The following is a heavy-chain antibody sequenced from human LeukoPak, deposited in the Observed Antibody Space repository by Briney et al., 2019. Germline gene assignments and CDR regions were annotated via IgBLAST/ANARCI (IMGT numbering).Heavy chain of an antibody. J-gene: IGHJ3*02. CDR2: IDHAGTNAGT. CDR3: AKNWGPLDM. CDR1: GFTFSDFS. D-gene: IGHD3-16*01. Sequence: GGSLRLCCAASGFTFSDFSMTWVRQAPGKGLEWVSSIDHAGTNAGTYYADSVKGRFTISRDNSKNTLCLQLNSLRAGDTAVYYCAKNWGPLDMRGQGTMVTVSS. V-gene: IGHV3-23*03.